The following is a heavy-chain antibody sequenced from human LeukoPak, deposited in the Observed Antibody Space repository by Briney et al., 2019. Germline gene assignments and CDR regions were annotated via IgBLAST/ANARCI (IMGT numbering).Heavy chain of an antibody. CDR1: EFTFXTXG. D-gene: IGHD1-1*01. CDR2: ISNDGNTK. CDR3: AEGHWNFFDY. Sequence: SLRLSCAASEFTFXTXGMHWVRQTPGKGLEWVAVISNDGNTKYYADFVRGRFTISRDNSKNTLYLQMNSLRAEDTAIYYCAEGHWNFFDYWGQGTLVTVSS. J-gene: IGHJ4*02. V-gene: IGHV3-30*03.